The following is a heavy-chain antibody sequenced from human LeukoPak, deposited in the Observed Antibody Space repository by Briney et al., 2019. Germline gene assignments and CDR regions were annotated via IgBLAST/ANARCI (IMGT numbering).Heavy chain of an antibody. CDR1: GGTFSSYG. D-gene: IGHD3-22*01. J-gene: IGHJ4*02. CDR3: ARDKYYDSSGSTHYFDY. V-gene: IGHV1-69*05. CDR2: IIPIFGTA. Sequence: ASVKVSCKASGGTFSSYGISWVRQAPGQGLEWMGEIIPIFGTANYAQKFQGRVTITTDEFTSTAYMELGSLRSGDTAVYYCARDKYYDSSGSTHYFDYWGQGTLVTVSS.